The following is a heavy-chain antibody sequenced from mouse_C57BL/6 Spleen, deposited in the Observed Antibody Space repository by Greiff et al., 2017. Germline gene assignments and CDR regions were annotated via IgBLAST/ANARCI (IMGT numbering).Heavy chain of an antibody. J-gene: IGHJ3*01. CDR2: IDPETGGT. D-gene: IGHD2-3*01. Sequence: VQLQESGAELVRPGASVTLSCKASGYTFTDYEMHWVKQTPVHGLEWIGAIDPETGGTAYNQKFKGKDILTADKSSSTAYMELRSLTSEDSAVYYCTIDGYYVAHWGQGTLGTVSA. CDR1: GYTFTDYE. CDR3: TIDGYYVAH. V-gene: IGHV1-15*01.